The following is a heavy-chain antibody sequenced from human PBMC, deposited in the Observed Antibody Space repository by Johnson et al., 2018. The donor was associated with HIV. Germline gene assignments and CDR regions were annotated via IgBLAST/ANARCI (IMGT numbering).Heavy chain of an antibody. CDR3: ARELYAILGAFDI. Sequence: VQLVESGGGVVQPGMFVTLSCAASGLNFSDYGMHWVRQAPGKGLEWVTVISYDAANKYYTDSVKGRFTISRDNSKNTLFLQMNSLRAEDTALYYCARELYAILGAFDIWGQGTMVIVSS. V-gene: IGHV3-30*04. CDR2: ISYDAANK. J-gene: IGHJ3*02. CDR1: GLNFSDYG. D-gene: IGHD1-26*01.